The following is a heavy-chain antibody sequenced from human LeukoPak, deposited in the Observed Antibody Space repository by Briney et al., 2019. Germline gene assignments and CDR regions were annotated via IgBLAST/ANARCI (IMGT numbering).Heavy chain of an antibody. CDR3: ATLPPTGYSSGWYFDY. J-gene: IGHJ4*02. CDR2: FDPEDGET. Sequence: ASVKVSCKVSGYTLTELSMHWVRQAPGKGLEWMGGFDPEDGETIYAQKFQGRVTMTEDTSTDTAYMELSSLRSEDTAVYYCATLPPTGYSSGWYFDYWGQGTLVTVSS. V-gene: IGHV1-24*01. CDR1: GYTLTELS. D-gene: IGHD6-19*01.